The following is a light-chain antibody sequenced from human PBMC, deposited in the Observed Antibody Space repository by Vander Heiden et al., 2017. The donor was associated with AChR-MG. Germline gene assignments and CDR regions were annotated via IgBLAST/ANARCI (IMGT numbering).Light chain of an antibody. V-gene: IGKV1-33*01. Sequence: IQMTQSPSSLSASVGDRVTITCQASQDISNYLNWYQQKPGKAPKRLIYDASNLETGVPSRFSGSGSGTDFTFTISSLQPEDIATYYCQQYDTFGQGTKLEIK. J-gene: IGKJ2*01. CDR2: DAS. CDR1: QDISNY. CDR3: QQYDT.